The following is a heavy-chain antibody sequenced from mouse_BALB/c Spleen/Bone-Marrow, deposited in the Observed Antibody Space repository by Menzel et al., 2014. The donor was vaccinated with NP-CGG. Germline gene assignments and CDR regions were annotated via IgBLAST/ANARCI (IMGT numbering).Heavy chain of an antibody. CDR3: ARNGNYDAWFAY. Sequence: EVQGVESGAELVKPGASVKLSCTASGFNIRDTYMHWVKQRPEQGLEWIGRIDPANGNTKYDPKFQGKATITADTSSNTAYLQLSSLTSEDTAVYYCARNGNYDAWFAYWGQGTLVTVSA. CDR1: GFNIRDTY. CDR2: IDPANGNT. D-gene: IGHD2-1*01. V-gene: IGHV14-3*02. J-gene: IGHJ3*01.